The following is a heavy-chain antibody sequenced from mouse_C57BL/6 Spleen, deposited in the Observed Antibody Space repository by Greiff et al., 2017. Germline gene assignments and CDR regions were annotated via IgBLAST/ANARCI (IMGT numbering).Heavy chain of an antibody. Sequence: EVHLVESGGGLVKPGGSLKLSCAASGFTFSSYAMSWVRQTPEKRLEWVATISDGGSYTYYPDNVKGRFTISRDNAKNNLYLQMSHLKSEDTAMYYCARDYYYGSPWYFDVWGTGTTVTVSS. CDR3: ARDYYYGSPWYFDV. CDR2: ISDGGSYT. V-gene: IGHV5-4*01. D-gene: IGHD1-1*01. CDR1: GFTFSSYA. J-gene: IGHJ1*03.